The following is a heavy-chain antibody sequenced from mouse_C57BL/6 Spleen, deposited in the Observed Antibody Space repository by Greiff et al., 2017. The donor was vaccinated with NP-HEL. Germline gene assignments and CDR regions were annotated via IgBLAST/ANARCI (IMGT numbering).Heavy chain of an antibody. V-gene: IGHV1-54*01. CDR2: INPGSGGT. CDR1: GYAFTNYL. D-gene: IGHD6-5*01. CDR3: ARSYDYFDY. Sequence: QVQLKESGAELVRPGTSVKVSCKASGYAFTNYLIEWVTQRPGQGLAWIGVINPGSGGTNYNEKFKGKATLTADKSSSTAYMQLSSLTSEDSAVYFCARSYDYFDYWGQGTTLTVSS. J-gene: IGHJ2*01.